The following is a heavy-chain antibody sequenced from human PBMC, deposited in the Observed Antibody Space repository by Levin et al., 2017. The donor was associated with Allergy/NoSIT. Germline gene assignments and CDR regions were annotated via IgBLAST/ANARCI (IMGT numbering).Heavy chain of an antibody. Sequence: SETLSLTCTVSGGSIGSSSYYWGWIRQPPGKGLEWIGSMYYSGSTYYKPSLKSRLTISVDTSKNQFSLKLTSVTAADTAVYYCARRFAASSDWDFDYWGQGTLVTVSS. CDR2: MYYSGST. V-gene: IGHV4-39*01. CDR1: GGSIGSSSYY. D-gene: IGHD6-19*01. CDR3: ARRFAASSDWDFDY. J-gene: IGHJ4*02.